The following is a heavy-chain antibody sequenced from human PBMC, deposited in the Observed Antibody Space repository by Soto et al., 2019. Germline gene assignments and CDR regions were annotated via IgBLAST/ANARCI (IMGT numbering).Heavy chain of an antibody. CDR2: IYASGRT. CDR3: ARHFDVDPSLDQYYFDL. CDR1: GVSITPYF. V-gene: IGHV4-4*07. J-gene: IGHJ2*01. Sequence: QVQLQESGPGLVKPSETLSLTCTVSGVSITPYFWSWIRQPAGKGPELVGHIYASGRTTYNPSLKSRVTMFVSQTQVSLRLTSVTAADTAVYYCARHFDVDPSLDQYYFDLWGRGALVTVSS. D-gene: IGHD3-9*01.